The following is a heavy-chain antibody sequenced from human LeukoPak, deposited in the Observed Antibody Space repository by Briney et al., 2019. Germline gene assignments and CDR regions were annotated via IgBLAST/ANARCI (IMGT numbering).Heavy chain of an antibody. CDR2: IYWNDGK. CDR1: GFSLTSDGVA. Sequence: SGPTLVNPTQTLTLTCTFSGFSLTSDGVAVGWIRQPPGEALEWLALIYWNDGKFYSPSLESRLIITKDTSRNQVVLTMTNMDPMDTATYFCAHKGYCSDTICRYCDYWGQGTLVTVSS. D-gene: IGHD2-2*01. V-gene: IGHV2-5*01. J-gene: IGHJ4*02. CDR3: AHKGYCSDTICRYCDY.